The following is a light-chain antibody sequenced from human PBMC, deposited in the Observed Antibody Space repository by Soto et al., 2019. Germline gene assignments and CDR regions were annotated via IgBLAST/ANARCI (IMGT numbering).Light chain of an antibody. CDR3: QQYRNWPRT. CDR1: QSVDIN. V-gene: IGKV3-15*01. Sequence: EMVLTQSPATLSVSPGEGVSLSCRASQSVDINLAWYQQKPGQAPRLLIYGASTRATDMPGRFSGRGSGTEFTLTISSLQSEDFAVYYCQQYRNWPRTFGQGTRLEI. CDR2: GAS. J-gene: IGKJ5*01.